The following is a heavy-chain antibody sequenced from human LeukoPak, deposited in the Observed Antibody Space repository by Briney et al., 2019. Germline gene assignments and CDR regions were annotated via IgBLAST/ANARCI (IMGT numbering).Heavy chain of an antibody. V-gene: IGHV1-46*01. J-gene: IGHJ3*02. CDR3: ARILREAFDI. D-gene: IGHD1-26*01. Sequence: ASVKVSCKASGYTFTYYYIFWVRQAPGQGLEWMGIINPSGGSTSYAQKFQGRVTMTRDMSTSTVYMELSSLRSEDTAVYYCARILREAFDIWGQGTMVTVSS. CDR1: GYTFTYYY. CDR2: INPSGGST.